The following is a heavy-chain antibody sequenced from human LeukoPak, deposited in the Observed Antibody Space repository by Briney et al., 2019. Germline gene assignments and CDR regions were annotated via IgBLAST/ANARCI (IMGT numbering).Heavy chain of an antibody. CDR3: ARVLDSSSSRYQSFKY. Sequence: GGSLRLSCTASGLTFSSSDMHWVRQAPGKGLDWVSLINHDGTNTYYADSVKGRFTISRDNAKISLYLQMNRLKAEDTAVYYCARVLDSSSSRYQSFKYWGQGTLVSVSS. D-gene: IGHD2-15*01. V-gene: IGHV3-33*01. CDR1: GLTFSSSD. CDR2: INHDGTNT. J-gene: IGHJ4*02.